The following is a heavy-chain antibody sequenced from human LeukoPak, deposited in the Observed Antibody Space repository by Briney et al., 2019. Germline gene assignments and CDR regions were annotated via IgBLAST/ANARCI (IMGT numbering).Heavy chain of an antibody. Sequence: PGGSLRLSCAASGFTFSSYGMHWVRQAPGKGLEWVAVISYDGSNKYYADSVKGRFTISRDNSKNTLYLQMNSLRAEDTAVYYCARASRYYGSGSYPNWFDPWGQGALVTVSS. D-gene: IGHD3-10*01. CDR1: GFTFSSYG. CDR3: ARASRYYGSGSYPNWFDP. V-gene: IGHV3-30*03. CDR2: ISYDGSNK. J-gene: IGHJ5*02.